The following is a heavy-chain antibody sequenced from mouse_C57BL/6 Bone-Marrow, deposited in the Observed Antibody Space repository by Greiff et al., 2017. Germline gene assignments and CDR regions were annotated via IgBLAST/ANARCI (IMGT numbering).Heavy chain of an antibody. CDR3: ARQGLVYYGYNY. D-gene: IGHD2-2*01. V-gene: IGHV1-26*01. CDR1: GYTFTDYY. CDR2: INPNNGGT. Sequence: EVQLQQSGPELVKPGASVKISCKASGYTFTDYYMNWVKQSHGKSLEWIGDINPNNGGTSYNQKFKGKATLTVDKSSSTAYMELRSLTSEDSAVYYCARQGLVYYGYNYWGQGTTLTVSS. J-gene: IGHJ2*01.